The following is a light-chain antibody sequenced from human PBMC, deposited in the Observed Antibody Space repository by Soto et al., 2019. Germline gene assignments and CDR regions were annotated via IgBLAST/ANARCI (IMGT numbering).Light chain of an antibody. CDR2: DAS. CDR3: QQYNSFSLIT. J-gene: IGKJ5*01. V-gene: IGKV1-5*01. Sequence: DVPIAASLSTLSAHEEAQVTITCRTSQSISRWLAWYQQKPGKAPKILISDASILENGVPSRFSGTGSGTEFTLTISNLQPDDFATYFCQQYNSFSLITFGQGTRLEIK. CDR1: QSISRW.